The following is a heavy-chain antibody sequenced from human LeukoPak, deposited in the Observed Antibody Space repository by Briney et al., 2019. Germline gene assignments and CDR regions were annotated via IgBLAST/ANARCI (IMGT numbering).Heavy chain of an antibody. V-gene: IGHV1-18*01. CDR1: VYTFTKYG. J-gene: IGHJ4*02. CDR3: ARDRVTFGGVMLPEY. D-gene: IGHD3-16*01. Sequence: ASVTVSRPASVYTFTKYGLSWVRQAPGQGREWMGWISAYNGNTNYAQQFQGRVTMTTDTSTSTAYMELKSLRSDDTAVYYCARDRVTFGGVMLPEYWGQGTLVTVSS. CDR2: ISAYNGNT.